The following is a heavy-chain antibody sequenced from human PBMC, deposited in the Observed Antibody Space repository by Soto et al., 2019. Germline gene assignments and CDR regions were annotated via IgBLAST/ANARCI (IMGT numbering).Heavy chain of an antibody. J-gene: IGHJ6*02. CDR3: ARGSDFWSGYYFYYYGMDV. Sequence: QVQLQESGPGLVKPSQTLSLTCTVSGGSISSGDYYWSWIRQPPGKGLEWIGYIYYSGSTYYNPSLKSRVTISVATSKNQFSLKLSSVTDTDTAVSYCARGSDFWSGYYFYYYGMDVWGQGTTVTVSS. D-gene: IGHD3-3*01. CDR1: GGSISSGDYY. CDR2: IYYSGST. V-gene: IGHV4-30-4*01.